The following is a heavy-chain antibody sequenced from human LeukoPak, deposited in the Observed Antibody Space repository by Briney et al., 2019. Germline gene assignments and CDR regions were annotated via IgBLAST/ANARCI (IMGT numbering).Heavy chain of an antibody. J-gene: IGHJ3*02. V-gene: IGHV4-59*01. Sequence: SETLSLTCAVSGGSISSYYWSWIRQPPGKGLEWIGYIYNGDTNYNPSLKSRVTISVEMSKNQFSLKLSSVTAADTAVYYCARYRAFDIWGQGTMVTVSS. CDR3: ARYRAFDI. CDR1: GGSISSYY. CDR2: IYNGDT.